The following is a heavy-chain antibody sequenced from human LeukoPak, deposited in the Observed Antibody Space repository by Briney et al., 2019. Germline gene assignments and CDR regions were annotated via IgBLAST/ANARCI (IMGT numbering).Heavy chain of an antibody. J-gene: IGHJ4*02. V-gene: IGHV4-59*01. CDR1: GGSISSYY. D-gene: IGHD1-7*01. CDR3: ARGSRELNYFDY. CDR2: IYYSGST. Sequence: SSETLSLTCTVSGGSISSYYWSWIRQPPGKGLEWIGYIYYSGSTKYNPSLKSRVTISVDASKTQFSLKLNSVTAADTAVYYCARGSRELNYFDYWGQGTLVTVSS.